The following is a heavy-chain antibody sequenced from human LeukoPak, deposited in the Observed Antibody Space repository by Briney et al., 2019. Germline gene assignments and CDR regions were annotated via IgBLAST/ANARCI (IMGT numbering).Heavy chain of an antibody. D-gene: IGHD3-9*01. CDR1: GVSFSGYY. CDR3: ARLLILGQPKSYFDY. J-gene: IGHJ4*02. CDR2: INHSGST. Sequence: SETLSLTFAVYGVSFSGYYWSWIRQPPGKGLEWIGEINHSGSTNYNPSLKSRVTISVDTSKNQFSLKLSSVTAADTAVYYCARLLILGQPKSYFDYWGQGTLVTVSS. V-gene: IGHV4-34*01.